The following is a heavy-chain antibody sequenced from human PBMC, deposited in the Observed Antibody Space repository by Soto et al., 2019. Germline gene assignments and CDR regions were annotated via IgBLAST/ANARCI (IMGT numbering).Heavy chain of an antibody. V-gene: IGHV3-30*18. J-gene: IGHJ4*02. CDR2: ISYDGNVA. D-gene: IGHD1-1*01. CDR1: GFTFSNYG. Sequence: QVQLVESEGGVVQPGRSLRLSCTASGFTFSNYGMHWVRQAPGKGLEWVTVISYDGNVAYYADSVKCRFTSSRDNSKNTLYLQMNCLRTEDTAVYYCAKEGPITNWYFDYWGQGTLVTVSS. CDR3: AKEGPITNWYFDY.